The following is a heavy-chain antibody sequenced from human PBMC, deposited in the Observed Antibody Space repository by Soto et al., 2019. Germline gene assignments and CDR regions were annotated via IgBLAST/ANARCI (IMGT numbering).Heavy chain of an antibody. CDR1: GFTFSSYA. Sequence: GGSLRLSCAASGFTFSSYAMSWVRQAPGKGLEWVSAISGSGGSTYYADSVKGRFTISRDNAKNTLYLQMNSLRAEDTAVYYCARREYDVVTGYRLDYWGQGTRVTVSS. V-gene: IGHV3-23*01. CDR2: ISGSGGST. J-gene: IGHJ4*02. D-gene: IGHD3-9*01. CDR3: ARREYDVVTGYRLDY.